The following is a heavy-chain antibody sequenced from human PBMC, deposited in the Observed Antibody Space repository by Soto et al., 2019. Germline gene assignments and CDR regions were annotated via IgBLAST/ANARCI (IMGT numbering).Heavy chain of an antibody. V-gene: IGHV1-18*01. D-gene: IGHD6-13*01. CDR2: ISAYNGNT. CDR1: GYTFTSYG. J-gene: IGHJ4*02. CDR3: ARGAWLRAAAGGEGY. Sequence: QVQLVQSGAEVKKPGASVKVSCKASGYTFTSYGISWVRQAPGQGLEWMGWISAYNGNTNYAQKLQGTVTMTTDTATSTADMELRSLRSDDTAVYYCARGAWLRAAAGGEGYWGQGTLVTVSS.